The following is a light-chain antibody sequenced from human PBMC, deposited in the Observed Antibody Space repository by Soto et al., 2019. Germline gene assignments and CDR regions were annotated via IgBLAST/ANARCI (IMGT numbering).Light chain of an antibody. CDR2: AAS. Sequence: AIRMTQSPSSFSASTGDRVTITCRASQGISSYLAWYQQKPGKAPKLLIYAASTLQSGVPSRFSGSGSGTDLTRTISCLQSEDFATYYFQQYYIYPLTFGGGTKVEIK. J-gene: IGKJ4*01. CDR1: QGISSY. V-gene: IGKV1-8*01. CDR3: QQYYIYPLT.